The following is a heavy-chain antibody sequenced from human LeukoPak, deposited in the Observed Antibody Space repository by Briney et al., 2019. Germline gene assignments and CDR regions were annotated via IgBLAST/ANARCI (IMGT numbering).Heavy chain of an antibody. D-gene: IGHD3-10*02. CDR2: ISSGSSTI. CDR1: GFTFSSYS. Sequence: GGSLRLSCAASGFTFSSYSMNWVRQAPGKGLEWVSYISSGSSTIYYADSVKGRFTISRDNAKNSLYLQMNSLRAEDTAVYYCAELGITMIGGVWGKGTTVTISS. CDR3: AELGITMIGGV. J-gene: IGHJ6*04. V-gene: IGHV3-48*04.